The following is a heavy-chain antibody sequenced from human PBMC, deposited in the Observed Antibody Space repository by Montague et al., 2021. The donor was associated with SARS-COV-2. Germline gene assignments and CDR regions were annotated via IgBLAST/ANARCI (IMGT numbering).Heavy chain of an antibody. J-gene: IGHJ4*02. CDR2: ISTSSFYT. CDR1: GFTFSDYY. D-gene: IGHD2-8*02. Sequence: SLRLSCAASGFTFSDYYMGWIRQAPGKGLEWVSDISTSSFYTNYADSVKGRFTISRDNAKNSLYLQMNSLRAADTAVYYRARRGHCSRGVCSSVGLVDFWGPGTLVTVSS. V-gene: IGHV3-11*03. CDR3: ARRGHCSRGVCSSVGLVDF.